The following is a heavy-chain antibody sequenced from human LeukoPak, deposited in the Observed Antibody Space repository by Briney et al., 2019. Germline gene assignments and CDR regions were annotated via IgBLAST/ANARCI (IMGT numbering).Heavy chain of an antibody. CDR3: ARDPNGDYIGAFDM. D-gene: IGHD4-17*01. V-gene: IGHV3-23*01. CDR2: IRGSGGGT. J-gene: IGHJ3*02. CDR1: GFIFSNYA. Sequence: GGSLRLSCAASGFIFSNYALMWLRQSPGKGLEGVSAIRGSGGGTFYADSVKGRFTISRDNSKNTLYLQMNGLRAEDPAVYYCARDPNGDYIGAFDMWGRGTLVTVSS.